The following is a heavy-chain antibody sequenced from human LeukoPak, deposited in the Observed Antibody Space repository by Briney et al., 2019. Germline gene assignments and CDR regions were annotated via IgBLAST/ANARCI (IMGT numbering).Heavy chain of an antibody. J-gene: IGHJ4*02. Sequence: DGSNKYYADSVKARFTISRDNSKNTLYLQMNSLRAEDTAVYYCAREVYYYDSSGYYFDYWGQGTLVTVSS. V-gene: IGHV3-30*01. CDR2: DGSNK. CDR3: AREVYYYDSSGYYFDY. D-gene: IGHD3-22*01.